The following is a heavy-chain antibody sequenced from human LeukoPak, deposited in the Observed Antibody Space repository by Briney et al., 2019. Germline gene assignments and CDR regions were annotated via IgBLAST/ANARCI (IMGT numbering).Heavy chain of an antibody. Sequence: PSETLSLTCTVSGGSISSSSHYWAWIRQPPGKGLEWIGNIYYSGSTYYYPSLKSRVTISVDTSKNQFSLKLSSVTAADTAVYYCARGAAARGIAAAGSAFDIWGQGTMVTVSS. V-gene: IGHV4-39*07. CDR1: GGSISSSSHY. CDR3: ARGAAARGIAAAGSAFDI. D-gene: IGHD6-13*01. CDR2: IYYSGST. J-gene: IGHJ3*02.